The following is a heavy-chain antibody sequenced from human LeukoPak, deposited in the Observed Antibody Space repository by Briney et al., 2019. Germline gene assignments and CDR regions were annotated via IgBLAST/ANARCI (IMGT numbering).Heavy chain of an antibody. CDR2: ILPIFGTT. CDR1: GGTFKNYA. Sequence: GASVKVSCKASGGTFKNYAISWVRQAPGQGLEWMGGILPIFGTTNYARKFQARVTITADESTSTACMEMSSLRSEDTAVYYCGRVSCGGNCYSLIGTFDIWGQGTMVTVSS. V-gene: IGHV1-69*13. CDR3: GRVSCGGNCYSLIGTFDI. D-gene: IGHD2-15*01. J-gene: IGHJ3*02.